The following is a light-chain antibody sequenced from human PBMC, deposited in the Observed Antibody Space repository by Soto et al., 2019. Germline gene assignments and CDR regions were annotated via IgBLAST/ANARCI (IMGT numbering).Light chain of an antibody. CDR1: SSNVGGNP. CDR2: TNT. J-gene: IGLJ1*01. V-gene: IGLV1-44*01. Sequence: ALTQPPSASGTPGQRVTISCSGSSSNVGGNPVNWYQHVPTTAPKLLIYTNTQRPSGVPDRFSGSKSGTSASLAISGLQSEDEADYYCASWDDSLNGPVFGTGTKVTVL. CDR3: ASWDDSLNGPV.